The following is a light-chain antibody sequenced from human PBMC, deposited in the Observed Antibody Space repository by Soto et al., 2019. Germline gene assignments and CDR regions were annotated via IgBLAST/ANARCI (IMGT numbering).Light chain of an antibody. CDR2: AAS. V-gene: IGKV1-39*01. Sequence: DIQMTQSPSSLSASVGDRVTITCRASQTINTSLNWYQQKPGKAPKLLIYAASSLQSGVPSRFSGSGSGTDFTLTISSLQPEDFATYYCQQSYSTSITFGQGTRLEIK. J-gene: IGKJ5*01. CDR1: QTINTS. CDR3: QQSYSTSIT.